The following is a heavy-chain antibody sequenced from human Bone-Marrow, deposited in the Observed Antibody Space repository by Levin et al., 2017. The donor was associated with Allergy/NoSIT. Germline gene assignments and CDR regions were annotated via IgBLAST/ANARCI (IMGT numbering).Heavy chain of an antibody. CDR3: AKEMTTVVPVFDY. V-gene: IGHV3-23*01. D-gene: IGHD4-23*01. CDR2: ITNSGRT. Sequence: QRGESLKISCAASGFTFNNYAMSWVRQAPGKGLEWVSAITNSGRTYYADSVKGRFTVSRDNSKNTLYLQMNSLRADDTAVYYCAKEMTTVVPVFDYWGQGTLVTVSS. CDR1: GFTFNNYA. J-gene: IGHJ4*02.